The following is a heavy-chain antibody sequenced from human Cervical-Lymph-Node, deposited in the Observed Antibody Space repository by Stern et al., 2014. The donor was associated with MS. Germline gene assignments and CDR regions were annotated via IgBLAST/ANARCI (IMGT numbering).Heavy chain of an antibody. CDR2: INSDETTT. CDR1: GFSFSNYW. V-gene: IGHV3-74*02. D-gene: IGHD3-3*01. CDR3: ARSPWSEYIQDV. J-gene: IGHJ6*02. Sequence: VQLVESGGGLVQPGGSLRLSCVASGFSFSNYWMHWVRQTPGKGLMWVSRINSDETTTTYADSMKGRFTISRDDAKNTVYLQMNSLRAEDTAVYYCARSPWSEYIQDVWGQGTTVTVSS.